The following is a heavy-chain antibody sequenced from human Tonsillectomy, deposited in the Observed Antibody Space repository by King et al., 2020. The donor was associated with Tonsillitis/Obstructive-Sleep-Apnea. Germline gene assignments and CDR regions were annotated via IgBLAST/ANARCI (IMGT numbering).Heavy chain of an antibody. J-gene: IGHJ4*01. CDR2: INAGDGNT. CDR1: GYTFSSYA. V-gene: IGHV1-3*01. D-gene: IGHD6-13*01. Sequence: QLVQSGAEVKKPGASVRISCKASGYTFSSYAMHWVRQAPGQRLEWMGWINAGDGNTKYSQKFQGRVTIIRDTSASTAYMELSSLRSEDTAVYYCARVGVRYSISWTFDYWGHGTLVTVSS. CDR3: ARVGVRYSISWTFDY.